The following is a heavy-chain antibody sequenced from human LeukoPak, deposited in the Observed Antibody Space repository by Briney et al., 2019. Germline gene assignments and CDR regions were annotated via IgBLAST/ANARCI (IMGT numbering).Heavy chain of an antibody. D-gene: IGHD5-18*01. Sequence: ASVKVSCKASGYTFTSYYMHWVRQAPGQGLEWMGIINPSGGSTSYARKFQGRVTMTRDTSTSTVYMELSSLRSEDTAVYYCAREDLDPLGYRYHYYGMDVWGQGTTVTVSS. CDR2: INPSGGST. CDR3: AREDLDPLGYRYHYYGMDV. J-gene: IGHJ6*02. V-gene: IGHV1-46*01. CDR1: GYTFTSYY.